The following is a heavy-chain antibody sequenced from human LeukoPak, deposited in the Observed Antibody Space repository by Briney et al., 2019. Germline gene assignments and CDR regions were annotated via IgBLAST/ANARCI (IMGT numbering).Heavy chain of an antibody. CDR3: ARTDLMVRGVTYFDY. V-gene: IGHV3-53*01. CDR1: GFTVSSNY. CDR2: IYSGGST. Sequence: GGSLRLSCAASGFTVSSNYMSWVRQAPGKGLEWVSVIYSGGSTYYADSVKGRFTISRDNSKNTLYLQMNSLRAEDTAVYCCARTDLMVRGVTYFDYWGQGTLVTVSS. J-gene: IGHJ4*02. D-gene: IGHD3-10*01.